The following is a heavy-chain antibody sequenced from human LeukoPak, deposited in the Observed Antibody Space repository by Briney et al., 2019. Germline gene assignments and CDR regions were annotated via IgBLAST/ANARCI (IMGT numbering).Heavy chain of an antibody. V-gene: IGHV3-23*01. CDR1: GFTFSSYA. CDR2: ISGSGGNT. D-gene: IGHD7-27*01. CDR3: ARDWGY. J-gene: IGHJ4*02. Sequence: GGPLRLSCAASGFTFSSYAMSWVRQAPGKGLEWVSAISGSGGNTFFADSVKGRFTISRDNSKNTLYLQMDSLRAEDTAVYYCARDWGYWGQGTLVTVSS.